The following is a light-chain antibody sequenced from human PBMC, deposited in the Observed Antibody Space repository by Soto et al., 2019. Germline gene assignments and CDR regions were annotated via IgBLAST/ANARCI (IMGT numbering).Light chain of an antibody. CDR1: SGHSTYD. CDR2: LNSDGSH. V-gene: IGLV4-69*01. J-gene: IGLJ2*01. Sequence: QSVLTQSPSASASLGASVKLTCTLSSGHSTYDIAWHQQQPEKGPRFLMKLNSDGSHNKGDGIPDRFSGSSSGTERYLTISSLQSDDEADYYCQTWGTGIQVFGGGTKLTVL. CDR3: QTWGTGIQV.